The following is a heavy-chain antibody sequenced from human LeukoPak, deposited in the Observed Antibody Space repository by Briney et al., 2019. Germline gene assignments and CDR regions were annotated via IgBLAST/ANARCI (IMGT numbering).Heavy chain of an antibody. CDR1: GLSFSTAW. CDR3: TTAERRYYSHDF. Sequence: GGSLRLPCTVSGLSFSTAWISWIRQAPGKGLGWVGRIKSNTDGGTVNYAAPVKGRFTISRDDSKNTVFLQMNSLETEDTAMYFCTTAERRYYSHDFWGQGTLVTVSS. V-gene: IGHV3-15*01. J-gene: IGHJ4*02. D-gene: IGHD3-10*01. CDR2: IKSNTDGGTV.